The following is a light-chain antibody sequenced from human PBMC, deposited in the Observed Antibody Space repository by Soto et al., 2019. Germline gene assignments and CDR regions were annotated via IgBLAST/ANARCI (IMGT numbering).Light chain of an antibody. V-gene: IGKV3-20*01. J-gene: IGKJ1*01. CDR1: QRVSNSW. Sequence: EIVLTQSPGTLSLSPGERATLSCRASQRVSNSWIAWYQHKPGQAPRLLIYGASSRAAGIPDRFSGGGSGTDFTLTITRLEPEDSGVFYCPQYGSPPWTFGQGTKVEIK. CDR2: GAS. CDR3: PQYGSPPWT.